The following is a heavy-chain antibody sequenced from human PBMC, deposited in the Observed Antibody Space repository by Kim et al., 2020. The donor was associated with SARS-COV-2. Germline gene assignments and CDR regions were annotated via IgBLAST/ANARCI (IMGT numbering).Heavy chain of an antibody. J-gene: IGHJ4*02. D-gene: IGHD3-10*01. CDR3: ARRGPLWFGELFLDY. V-gene: IGHV4-59*08. Sequence: PSLKSRVTIAVDTSKNQFFLKLSSVTAADTAVYYCARRGPLWFGELFLDYWGQGTLVTVSS.